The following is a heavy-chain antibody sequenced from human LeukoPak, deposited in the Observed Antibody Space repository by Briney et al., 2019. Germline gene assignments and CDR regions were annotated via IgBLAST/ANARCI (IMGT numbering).Heavy chain of an antibody. D-gene: IGHD3-10*01. V-gene: IGHV1-2*02. CDR1: GYTFTGYY. Sequence: GASVKVSCKASGYTFTGYYMHWVRQAPGQGLEWMGWINPNSGGTNYAQKFQGRVTMTRDTSISTAYMELSRLRSDDTAVYYCARGGVYMVRGVIPYYYYGMDVWGQGTTVTVSS. CDR2: INPNSGGT. CDR3: ARGGVYMVRGVIPYYYYGMDV. J-gene: IGHJ6*02.